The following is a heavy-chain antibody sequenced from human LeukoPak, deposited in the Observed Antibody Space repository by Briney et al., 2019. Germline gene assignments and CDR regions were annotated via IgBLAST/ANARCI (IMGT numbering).Heavy chain of an antibody. J-gene: IGHJ3*02. D-gene: IGHD2-21*02. V-gene: IGHV1-69*01. CDR2: IIPIFGTA. CDR1: GGTFSSYA. CDR3: ASGEAVVTAMNAFDI. Sequence: SSVQVSCKASGGTFSSYAISWVRQAPGLGLEWMGGIIPIFGTANYAQKLQGRVTITADESTSTAYMELSSLRSEDTAVYYCASGEAVVTAMNAFDIWGQGTMVTVSS.